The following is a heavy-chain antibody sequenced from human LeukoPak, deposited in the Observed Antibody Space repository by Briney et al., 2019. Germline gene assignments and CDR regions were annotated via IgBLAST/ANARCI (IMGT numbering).Heavy chain of an antibody. Sequence: GASVKVSCKASGYTFTNYDFNWMRQATGQGLEWMGWMNPNSGSTGYAQKFQGRVTMTRDTSLSTAYMELSSLTSDDTAVYYCARDGRGAAAADDPLDIWGQGTTVTVSS. D-gene: IGHD6-13*01. CDR1: GYTFTNYD. CDR3: ARDGRGAAAADDPLDI. CDR2: MNPNSGST. J-gene: IGHJ3*02. V-gene: IGHV1-8*01.